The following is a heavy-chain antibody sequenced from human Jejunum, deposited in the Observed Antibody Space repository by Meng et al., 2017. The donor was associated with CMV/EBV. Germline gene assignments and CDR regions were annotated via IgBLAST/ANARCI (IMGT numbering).Heavy chain of an antibody. CDR2: ITHTGRL. V-gene: IGHV4-34*01. Sequence: VCGGGFGGYYWGWVRQPPGEGLEWIGEITHTGRLNYNAFLKTRVSMSVDTSRKQLSLILNSVTAADTAMYYCRITVVGATNDDFDIWGQGTMVTVSS. J-gene: IGHJ3*02. CDR3: RITVVGATNDDFDI. CDR1: GGGFGGYY. D-gene: IGHD1-26*01.